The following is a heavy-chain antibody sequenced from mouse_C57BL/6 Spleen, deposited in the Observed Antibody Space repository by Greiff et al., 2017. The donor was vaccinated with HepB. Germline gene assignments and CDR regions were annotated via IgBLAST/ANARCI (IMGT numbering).Heavy chain of an antibody. Sequence: EVKLMESGGGLVQPGGSLKLSCAASGFTFSDYYMYWVRQTPEKRLEWVAYISNGGGSTYYPDTVKGRFTISRDNAKNTLYLQMSRLKSEDTAMYYCARGAYLDYWGQGTTLTVSS. J-gene: IGHJ2*01. CDR2: ISNGGGST. CDR1: GFTFSDYY. CDR3: ARGAYLDY. V-gene: IGHV5-12*01.